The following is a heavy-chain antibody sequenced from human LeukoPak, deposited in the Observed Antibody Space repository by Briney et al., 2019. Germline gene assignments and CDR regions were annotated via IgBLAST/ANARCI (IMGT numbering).Heavy chain of an antibody. CDR1: GFTFSSFW. V-gene: IGHV3-74*01. Sequence: PGGSLRLSCAASGFTFSSFWMHWVRQAPGKGLVWVSRINSDGTRPNYADSVKGRFTISRDNSKDTLYLQMSSVRVDDTAVYYCARDRGRYYDSRGFYWGYYFDSWGQGILVTVST. CDR2: INSDGTRP. D-gene: IGHD3-22*01. CDR3: ARDRGRYYDSRGFYWGYYFDS. J-gene: IGHJ4*02.